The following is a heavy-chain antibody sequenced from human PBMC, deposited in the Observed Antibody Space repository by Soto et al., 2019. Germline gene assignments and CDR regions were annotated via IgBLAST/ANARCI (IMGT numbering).Heavy chain of an antibody. D-gene: IGHD3-22*01. CDR2: ISSSSSTI. J-gene: IGHJ6*02. V-gene: IGHV3-48*02. CDR1: GFTFSSYS. Sequence: GGSLRLSCAASGFTFSSYSMNWVRQAPGKGLEWVSYISSSSSTIYYADSVKGRFTISRDNAKNSLYLQMNSLRDEDTAVYYCARDDRMYYYDSSGYTVVPRGYYYYGMDVWGQGTTVTVSS. CDR3: ARDDRMYYYDSSGYTVVPRGYYYYGMDV.